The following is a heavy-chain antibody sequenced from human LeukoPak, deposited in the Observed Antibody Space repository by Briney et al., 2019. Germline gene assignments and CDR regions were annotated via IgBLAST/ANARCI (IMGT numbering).Heavy chain of an antibody. CDR1: GGTFSSYA. J-gene: IGHJ3*02. CDR3: ASEEGDEAFDI. V-gene: IGHV1-69*13. D-gene: IGHD3-16*01. Sequence: SVTVSCKASGGTFSSYAISWVRQAPGQGLEWMGGIIPIFGTANYAQKFQGRVTITADESTSTAYMELSSLRSEDTAVYYCASEEGDEAFDIWGQGTMVTVSS. CDR2: IIPIFGTA.